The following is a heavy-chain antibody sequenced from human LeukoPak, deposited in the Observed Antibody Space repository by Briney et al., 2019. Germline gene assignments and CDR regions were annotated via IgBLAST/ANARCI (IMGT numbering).Heavy chain of an antibody. CDR1: GGSISSSSYY. V-gene: IGHV4-39*01. CDR2: IYYSGST. D-gene: IGHD6-13*01. Sequence: SETLSLTCTVSGGSISSSSYYRGWIRQPPGKGLEWIGSIYYSGSTYYNPSLKSRVTISVDTSKNQFSLKLSSVTAADTAVYYCARHLSSGSSWYNDYWGQGTLVTVSS. CDR3: ARHLSSGSSWYNDY. J-gene: IGHJ4*02.